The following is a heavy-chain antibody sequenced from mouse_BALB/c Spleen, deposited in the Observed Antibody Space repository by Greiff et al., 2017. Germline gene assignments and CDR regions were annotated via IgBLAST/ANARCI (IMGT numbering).Heavy chain of an antibody. CDR3: ALGTRDYGSIGELWAY. CDR1: GYAFSSYC. D-gene: IGHD1-1*01. CDR2: IYPGDGET. J-gene: IGHJ3*01. Sequence: QVQLQQSGAELVRPGSSVKISCKASGYAFSSYCMNWVKQRPGQGLEWIGQIYPGDGETNYNGKFKGKATLTADKSSSTAYMQLSSLTSEDSAVYFCALGTRDYGSIGELWAYGGQETRVTVSA. V-gene: IGHV1-80*01.